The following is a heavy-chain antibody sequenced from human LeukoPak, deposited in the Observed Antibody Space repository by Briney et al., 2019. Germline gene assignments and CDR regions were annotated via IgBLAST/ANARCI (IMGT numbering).Heavy chain of an antibody. CDR2: INHSGST. J-gene: IGHJ4*02. D-gene: IGHD5-18*01. CDR3: ARGRGLYSYGSYYFDY. CDR1: GGSFSGYY. V-gene: IGHV4-34*01. Sequence: SETLSLTCAVYGGSFSGYYWSWIRQPPGKGLEWIGEINHSGSTNYNPSLKSRVTISVDTSKNQFSLKLSSVTAADTAVYYWARGRGLYSYGSYYFDYWVQGTLVTVSS.